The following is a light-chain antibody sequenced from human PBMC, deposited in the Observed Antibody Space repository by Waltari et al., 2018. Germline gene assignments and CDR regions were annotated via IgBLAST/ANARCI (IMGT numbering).Light chain of an antibody. CDR3: QQFENWPYT. CDR1: QTISTT. CDR2: GAS. J-gene: IGKJ2*01. Sequence: EIVMTQLPATLAVSPGDTATLSCWASQTISTTIAWYQQKPGQAPKFLIYGASVRAPGIPARFSGSGSGTEYTLTIAGLQSEDFAVYYCQQFENWPYTFGQGTKLENK. V-gene: IGKV3-15*01.